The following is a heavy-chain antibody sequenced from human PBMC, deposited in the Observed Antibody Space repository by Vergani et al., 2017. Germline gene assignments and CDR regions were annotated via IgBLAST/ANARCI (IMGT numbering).Heavy chain of an antibody. J-gene: IGHJ6*02. D-gene: IGHD6-19*01. V-gene: IGHV3-30-3*01. CDR1: GFTFSSYA. CDR3: ARDLGSGWYGTAYYYDDGRDV. Sequence: QVQLVESGGGVVQPGRSLRLSCAASGFTFSSYAMHWVRQAPGKGLEWVAVISSDGSNKYYADSVKGRFTISRDNSKNTLYLQMNSLRAEDTAVYYCARDLGSGWYGTAYYYDDGRDVWGQGP. CDR2: ISSDGSNK.